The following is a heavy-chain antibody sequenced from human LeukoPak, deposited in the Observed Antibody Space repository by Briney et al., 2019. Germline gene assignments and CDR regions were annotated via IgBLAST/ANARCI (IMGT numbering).Heavy chain of an antibody. CDR2: IGSSSSPI. D-gene: IGHD3-10*01. J-gene: IGHJ4*02. CDR1: GLTFSSHG. V-gene: IGHV3-48*01. Sequence: GGSLRLSCAASGLTFSSHGMNWVRQAPGKGVEWFSYIGSSSSPIYYVDSVKGRFTISRDNSKNTEYLEMNSLRAEDTAVYYCAKGRSARFGEFDYWGQGTLVTVSS. CDR3: AKGRSARFGEFDY.